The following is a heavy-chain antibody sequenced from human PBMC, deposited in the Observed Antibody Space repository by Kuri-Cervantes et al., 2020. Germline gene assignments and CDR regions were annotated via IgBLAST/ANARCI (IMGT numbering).Heavy chain of an antibody. Sequence: GESLKISCAASGFTFSSYEMNWVRQAPGKGLEWVPYISSSGSTIYYADSVKGRFTISRDNAKNSLYLQMNSLRAEDTAVYYCARDLFGYYYYYMDVWGKGTTVTVSS. J-gene: IGHJ6*03. V-gene: IGHV3-48*03. D-gene: IGHD3-3*01. CDR3: ARDLFGYYYYYMDV. CDR2: ISSSGSTI. CDR1: GFTFSSYE.